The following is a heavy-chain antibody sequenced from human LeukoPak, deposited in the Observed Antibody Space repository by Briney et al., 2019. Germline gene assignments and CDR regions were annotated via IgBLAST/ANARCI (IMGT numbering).Heavy chain of an antibody. Sequence: GGSLRLSCAASGFTFSSYSMNWVRQAPGKGLEWVSYISSSSSTIYYADSVKGRFTISRDNAKNSLYLQMNSLRAEDTAVYYCARDRYDILTGCLGYWGQGTLVTVSS. CDR1: GFTFSSYS. CDR3: ARDRYDILTGCLGY. D-gene: IGHD3-9*01. J-gene: IGHJ4*02. CDR2: ISSSSSTI. V-gene: IGHV3-48*01.